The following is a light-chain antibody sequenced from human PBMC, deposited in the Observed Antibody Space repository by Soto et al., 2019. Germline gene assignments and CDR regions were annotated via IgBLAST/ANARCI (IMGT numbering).Light chain of an antibody. CDR2: KAS. J-gene: IGKJ1*01. Sequence: DIQMTQSPSILSASVGDRVTISCRASQSISTWLAWFQQIPGKAPNLLIYKASNLQSGVPSRFSGSGSGTDFTLTISSLQPDDFATYYCQQYHSYPWTFGQGTRV. CDR1: QSISTW. CDR3: QQYHSYPWT. V-gene: IGKV1-5*03.